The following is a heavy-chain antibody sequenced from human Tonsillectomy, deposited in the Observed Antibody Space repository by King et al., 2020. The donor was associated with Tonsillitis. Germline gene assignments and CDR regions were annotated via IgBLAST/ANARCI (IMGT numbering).Heavy chain of an antibody. V-gene: IGHV3-21*01. Sequence: VQLVESGGGLVKPGGSLRLSCAASGFTFSSYSMNWDRQAPGKGLEWVSSISSSSTYIYYADSVKGRFTISRDNAKNSLYLQMNSLRAEDTAVYYCATLPGPHSFDYWGQGTLVTVSS. J-gene: IGHJ4*02. CDR2: ISSSSTYI. CDR1: GFTFSSYS. CDR3: ATLPGPHSFDY.